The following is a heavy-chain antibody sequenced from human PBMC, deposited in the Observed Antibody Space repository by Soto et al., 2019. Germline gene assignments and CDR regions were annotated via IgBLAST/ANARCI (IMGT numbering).Heavy chain of an antibody. D-gene: IGHD5-12*01. CDR3: AGRRGYSGYDFPQYAFDI. CDR1: GWSFSGYY. CDR2: INHSGST. V-gene: IGHV4-34*01. Sequence: PSETLSLTCAVYGWSFSGYYWSWIRQPPGKGLEWIGEINHSGSTNYNPSLKSRVTISVDTSKNQFSLKLSSVTAADTAVYYCAGRRGYSGYDFPQYAFDIWGQGTMVTVSS. J-gene: IGHJ3*02.